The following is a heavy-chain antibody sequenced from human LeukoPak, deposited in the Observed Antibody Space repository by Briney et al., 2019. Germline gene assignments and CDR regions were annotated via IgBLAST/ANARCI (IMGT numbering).Heavy chain of an antibody. CDR3: ARDSSTVGAISAWFDP. CDR1: GYTFANYY. V-gene: IGHV1-46*01. D-gene: IGHD1-26*01. CDR2: ITPNGGST. Sequence: GASVKVSCKASGYTFANYYFHWVRQAPGQGLEWMGVITPNGGSTRYAQKFQGRVTMTRDTSTSTVYMELSSLRSEDTAVYYCARDSSTVGAISAWFDPWGQGTLVTASS. J-gene: IGHJ5*02.